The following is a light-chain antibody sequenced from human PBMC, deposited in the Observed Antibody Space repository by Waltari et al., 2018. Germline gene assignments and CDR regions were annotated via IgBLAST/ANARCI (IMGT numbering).Light chain of an antibody. CDR3: MQGLQTPYT. CDR1: QSLLYGNGFNY. Sequence: DIEITQSPLSLPVTPGEPASISCRASQSLLYGNGFNYVDWYLQKPGQSPQLLIYLGSNRASGVSDRFSGSGSGTDFTLKISRVEAGDVGLYYCMQGLQTPYTFGRGTKLEIK. V-gene: IGKV2-28*01. J-gene: IGKJ2*01. CDR2: LGS.